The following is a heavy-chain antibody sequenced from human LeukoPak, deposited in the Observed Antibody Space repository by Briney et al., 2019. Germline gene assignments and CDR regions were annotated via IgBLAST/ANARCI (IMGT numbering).Heavy chain of an antibody. CDR2: TVVGSGNT. D-gene: IGHD4-17*01. Sequence: GTSVKVSCKASGFTFTSSAVQWVRQARGQRPEWIGWTVVGSGNTNYAQKFQERVTITRDMSTSTAYMELSSLRSEDTAVYYCARTYDYGDKRDYFYMDVWGTGTTVTVSS. V-gene: IGHV1-58*01. CDR1: GFTFTSSA. CDR3: ARTYDYGDKRDYFYMDV. J-gene: IGHJ6*03.